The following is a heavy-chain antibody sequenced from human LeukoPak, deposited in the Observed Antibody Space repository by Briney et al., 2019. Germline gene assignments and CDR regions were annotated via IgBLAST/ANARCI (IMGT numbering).Heavy chain of an antibody. CDR3: ARGAYYYGSGKIFDY. V-gene: IGHV4-4*02. J-gene: IGHJ4*02. Sequence: SGTLSLTCAVSGGSISSSNWWSWVRQPPGKGLEWIGEIYHSGSTNYNPSLKSRVTISVDKSKNQFSLKLSSVTAADTAVYYCARGAYYYGSGKIFDYWGQGTLVTVSS. CDR1: GGSISSSNW. D-gene: IGHD3-10*01. CDR2: IYHSGST.